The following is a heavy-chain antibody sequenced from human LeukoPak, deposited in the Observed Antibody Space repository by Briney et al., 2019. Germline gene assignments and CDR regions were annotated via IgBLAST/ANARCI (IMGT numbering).Heavy chain of an antibody. Sequence: SETLSLTCTVSGYSISSYYWSWIRQPPGKGLEWIGYIYYSGSTNYNPSLKSRVTISVDTSKNQFSLKLTSVTAADTAVYYCAREDAQEGTNAFDIWGQGTMVTVSS. CDR3: AREDAQEGTNAFDI. J-gene: IGHJ3*02. CDR2: IYYSGST. CDR1: GYSISSYY. V-gene: IGHV4-59*01. D-gene: IGHD2-2*01.